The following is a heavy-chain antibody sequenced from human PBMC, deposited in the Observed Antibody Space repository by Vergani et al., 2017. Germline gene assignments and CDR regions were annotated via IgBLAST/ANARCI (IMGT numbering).Heavy chain of an antibody. CDR1: DYTFTNYG. D-gene: IGHD6-19*01. CDR2: ISAYNGDT. Sequence: QVQLVQSGAEVKKPGASLRVSCKASDYTFTNYGISWVRQAPGQGLEWMGWISAYNGDTNYAQKLHGRVTMTTDASTSTAYMELRSLRSDDTAVYYCARARXGRQWLAASGFDSWGQGTLVTVSS. J-gene: IGHJ4*02. CDR3: ARARXGRQWLAASGFDS. V-gene: IGHV1-18*01.